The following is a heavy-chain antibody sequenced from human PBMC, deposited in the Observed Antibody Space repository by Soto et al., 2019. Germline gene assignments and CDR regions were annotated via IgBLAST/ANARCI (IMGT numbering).Heavy chain of an antibody. Sequence: PSETLSLTCAVYGGSFSGYYWSWIRQPPGKGLEWIGEINHSGSTNYNPSLKSRVTISVDTSKNQSSLKLSSVTAADTAVYYCARVGSQPYYYYDSSGFRNWFDPWGQGTLVTVSS. CDR2: INHSGST. V-gene: IGHV4-34*01. D-gene: IGHD3-22*01. CDR3: ARVGSQPYYYYDSSGFRNWFDP. J-gene: IGHJ5*02. CDR1: GGSFSGYY.